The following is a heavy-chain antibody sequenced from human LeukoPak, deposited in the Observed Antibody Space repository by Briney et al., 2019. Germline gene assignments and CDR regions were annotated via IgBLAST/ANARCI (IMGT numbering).Heavy chain of an antibody. D-gene: IGHD6-13*01. Sequence: GESLKISCKGSGYSFTSYWIGWVRQMPGKGLEWMGIIYPGDSDTRYSPSFQGQVTISADKSLSTAYLQWSSLKASDSAMYYCARPAAGTPPGWAFDIWGQGTMVTVSS. J-gene: IGHJ3*02. CDR2: IYPGDSDT. CDR3: ARPAAGTPPGWAFDI. CDR1: GYSFTSYW. V-gene: IGHV5-51*01.